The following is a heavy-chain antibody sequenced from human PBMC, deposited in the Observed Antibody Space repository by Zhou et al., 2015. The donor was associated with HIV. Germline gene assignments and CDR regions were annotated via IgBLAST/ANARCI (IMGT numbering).Heavy chain of an antibody. Sequence: QVQLVQSGAEVKKPGSSVKVSCKASGGTFSSYAISWVRQAPGQGLEWMGGIIPIFGTANYAQKFQGRVTITADESTSTAYMELSSLRSEDTAVYYCARDLRYYDSSGQDAFDIWGQGTMVTVSS. CDR3: ARDLRYYDSSGQDAFDI. CDR2: IIPIFGTA. D-gene: IGHD3-22*01. J-gene: IGHJ3*02. V-gene: IGHV1-69*01. CDR1: GGTFSSYA.